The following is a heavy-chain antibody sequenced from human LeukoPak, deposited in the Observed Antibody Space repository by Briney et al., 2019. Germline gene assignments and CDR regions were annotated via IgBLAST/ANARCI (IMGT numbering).Heavy chain of an antibody. Sequence: GGSLRLSCAASGFTFSTYGMHWVRQAPGKGLEWVAFIRYDGNNKYYADSVKGRFTVSRDNSKNTLYLQMNSLRAEDTAVYYCAKDITGSYYYYMDVWGKGTTVTISS. CDR1: GFTFSTYG. J-gene: IGHJ6*03. CDR2: IRYDGNNK. D-gene: IGHD1-20*01. CDR3: AKDITGSYYYYMDV. V-gene: IGHV3-30*02.